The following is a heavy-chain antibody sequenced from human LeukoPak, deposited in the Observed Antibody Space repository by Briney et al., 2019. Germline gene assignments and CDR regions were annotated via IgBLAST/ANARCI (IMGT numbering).Heavy chain of an antibody. CDR2: IYYNGDT. D-gene: IGHD4-17*01. J-gene: IGHJ4*02. Sequence: SETLSFTCSVSGGSIRNKRYYWAWIRQPPGKGLEWIGNIYYNGDTHTNASLKSRVTQSVETSRNHFSLKLRSATAADTAVYYCARLLYDFGDHYIDFWGQGTLVTVSS. V-gene: IGHV4-39*02. CDR3: ARLLYDFGDHYIDF. CDR1: GGSIRNKRYY.